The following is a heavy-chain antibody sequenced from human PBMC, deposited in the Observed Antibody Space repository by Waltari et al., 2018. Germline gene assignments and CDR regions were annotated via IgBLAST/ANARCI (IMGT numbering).Heavy chain of an antibody. Sequence: EVQLVESGGGLVQHGGSRRLSCAASGFSLSTRWMSWVRQAPGKGLEWVANINQDGREKYYVDSMKGRVTISRDNAKNSLFLQMDSLRAEDTAVYFCAMAAGTLYWGQGTLVTVSS. J-gene: IGHJ4*02. D-gene: IGHD6-13*01. V-gene: IGHV3-7*01. CDR2: INQDGREK. CDR1: GFSLSTRW. CDR3: AMAAGTLY.